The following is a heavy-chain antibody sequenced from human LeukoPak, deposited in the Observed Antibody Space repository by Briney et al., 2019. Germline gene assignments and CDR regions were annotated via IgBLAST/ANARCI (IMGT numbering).Heavy chain of an antibody. V-gene: IGHV1-18*01. Sequence: GASVKVSCKTSGYTFTKYGINWVRQAPGQGLEWMSWISAYNGNINYAPKLQDRVTMTIDTSTSTAYMELRSLRSDDTAVYYCARGSTEGYCSSISCYEFDYWGQGTLVTVSS. CDR1: GYTFTKYG. J-gene: IGHJ4*02. D-gene: IGHD2-2*01. CDR3: ARGSTEGYCSSISCYEFDY. CDR2: ISAYNGNI.